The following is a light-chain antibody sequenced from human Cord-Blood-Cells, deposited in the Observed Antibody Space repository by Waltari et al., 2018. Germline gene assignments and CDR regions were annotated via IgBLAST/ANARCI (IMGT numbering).Light chain of an antibody. CDR2: DVS. J-gene: IGLJ3*02. Sequence: QSALTQPASVSGSPGQSITISCTGTSSDVGGYNYVSWYQQHPGKAPKLMIYDVSKRPSGVSNRFCGSKSGTAAALTISGLQAEDEADYYCSSYTSSSTWVFGGGTKLTVL. CDR3: SSYTSSSTWV. V-gene: IGLV2-14*01. CDR1: SSDVGGYNY.